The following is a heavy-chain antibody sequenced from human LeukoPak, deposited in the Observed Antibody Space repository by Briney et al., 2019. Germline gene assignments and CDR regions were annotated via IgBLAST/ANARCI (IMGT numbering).Heavy chain of an antibody. D-gene: IGHD6-13*01. CDR2: ISYDGSRK. J-gene: IGHJ5*02. CDR3: ARERIAATGTGWFDP. Sequence: PGGSLRLSCAASGFTFSSHAMHWVRQAPGKGLEWVGVISYDGSRKYYADSVKGRFTISRDNSKNTLYLQMNSLRAEDTAVYYCARERIAATGTGWFDPWGQGTLVTVSS. CDR1: GFTFSSHA. V-gene: IGHV3-30-3*01.